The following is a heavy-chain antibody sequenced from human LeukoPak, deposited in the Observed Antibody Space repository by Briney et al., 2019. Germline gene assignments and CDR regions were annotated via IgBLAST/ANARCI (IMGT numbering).Heavy chain of an antibody. CDR2: ISSSSSYI. V-gene: IGHV3-21*01. D-gene: IGHD2-15*01. Sequence: GGSLRLSCAASGFTFSSYSMNWVRQAPGKGLEWVSSISSSSSYIYYADSVKGRFTISRDNAKNSLYLQMNSLRAEDAAVYYCARDPGGYCSGGSCYLYYFDYWGQGTLVTVSS. CDR1: GFTFSSYS. CDR3: ARDPGGYCSGGSCYLYYFDY. J-gene: IGHJ4*02.